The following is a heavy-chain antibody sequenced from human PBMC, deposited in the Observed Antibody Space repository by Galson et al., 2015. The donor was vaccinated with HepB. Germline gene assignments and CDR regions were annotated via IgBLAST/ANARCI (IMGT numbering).Heavy chain of an antibody. CDR2: INHSGST. J-gene: IGHJ4*02. CDR1: GGSFSGYY. V-gene: IGHV4-34*01. CDR3: ARVGRVRGPDY. D-gene: IGHD3-10*01. Sequence: SETLSLTCAVYGGSFSGYYWSWIRQPPGKGLEWIGEINHSGSTNYNPSLKSRVTISVDTSKNQFSLKLSSVTAADTAVYYCARVGRVRGPDYWGQGTLVTVSS.